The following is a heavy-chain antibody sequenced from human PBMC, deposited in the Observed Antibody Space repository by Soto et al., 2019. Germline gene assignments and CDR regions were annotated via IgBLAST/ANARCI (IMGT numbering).Heavy chain of an antibody. CDR3: ARNPRL. CDR1: GGSFSGYY. J-gene: IGHJ4*02. D-gene: IGHD1-1*01. V-gene: IGHV4-34*01. CDR2: INHSGST. Sequence: SDTLSHTCAVSGGSFSGYYWSWIRQLPGKGLEWIGEINHSGSTNYNPSLKSRVTISVDTSKNQFSLKLSSVTAADTAVYYCARNPRLWGPGIL.